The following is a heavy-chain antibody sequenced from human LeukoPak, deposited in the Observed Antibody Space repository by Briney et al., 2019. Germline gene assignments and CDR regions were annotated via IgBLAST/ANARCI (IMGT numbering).Heavy chain of an antibody. D-gene: IGHD2-2*01. Sequence: PGKSLRLSCAASGFTFNNYGMHWVRQAPGKGLEWVAVISYDGRNKHYPDSVKGRFTISRDISTDTLWLQMDSLRTEDTAVYYYAKGPLRGTAAAIDYWGQGTLVTVSS. CDR3: AKGPLRGTAAAIDY. V-gene: IGHV3-30*18. CDR2: ISYDGRNK. J-gene: IGHJ4*02. CDR1: GFTFNNYG.